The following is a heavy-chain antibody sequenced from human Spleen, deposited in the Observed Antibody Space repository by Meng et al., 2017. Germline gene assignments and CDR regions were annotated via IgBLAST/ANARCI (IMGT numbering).Heavy chain of an antibody. CDR3: ARQEGAFDY. Sequence: QIQLQQSGPGRVKPSQTLSLTCASPGDSVSSNSAAWNWLRQSPSGGLEWLGRTYYRSKWYNDYAVSVKSRITINPDTSKNQFSLQLNSVTPEDTAVYYCARQEGAFDYWGQGTLVTVSS. V-gene: IGHV6-1*01. D-gene: IGHD3-16*01. CDR1: GDSVSSNSAA. CDR2: TYYRSKWYN. J-gene: IGHJ4*02.